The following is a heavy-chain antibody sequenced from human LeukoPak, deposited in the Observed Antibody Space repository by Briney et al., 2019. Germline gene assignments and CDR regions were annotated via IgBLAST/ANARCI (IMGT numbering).Heavy chain of an antibody. D-gene: IGHD1-7*01. CDR3: ARNNWNYKPDWFDP. V-gene: IGHV4-59*11. Sequence: PSETLSLTCTVSGGSISSHYWSWIRQPPGKGLEWIGYIYYSGSTNYNPSLKSRVTISVDTSKNQFSLKLSSVTAADTAVYYCARNNWNYKPDWFDPWGQGTLVTVSS. CDR2: IYYSGST. CDR1: GGSISSHY. J-gene: IGHJ5*02.